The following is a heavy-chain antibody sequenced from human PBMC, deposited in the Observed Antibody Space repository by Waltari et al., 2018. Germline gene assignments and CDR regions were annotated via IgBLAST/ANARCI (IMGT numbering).Heavy chain of an antibody. CDR1: GFTFSTLW. CDR2: IKEEVSEE. V-gene: IGHV3-7*01. Sequence: EVQLVESGGDLVQPGGSLRLSCAASGFTFSTLWMSWVRQTPGKGLEGVANIKEEVSEENYVDSVKGRFTISRDNAKNSLYLQMNSLRGEDTAVYYCARTRLGSVDYWGQGTLVTVSS. J-gene: IGHJ4*02. CDR3: ARTRLGSVDY. D-gene: IGHD1-26*01.